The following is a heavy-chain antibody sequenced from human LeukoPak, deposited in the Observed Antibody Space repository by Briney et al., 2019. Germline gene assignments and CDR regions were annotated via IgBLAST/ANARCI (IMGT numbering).Heavy chain of an antibody. CDR1: GFTFSSYG. Sequence: PGGSLRLSCAASGFTFSSYGMHWVRQAPGKGLEWVAVISYDGSNKYYADSVKGRFTISRDNSKNTLYLQMNSLRAEDTAVYYCAKIYDSSGYYGKFDYWGQGTLVTVSS. J-gene: IGHJ4*02. D-gene: IGHD3-22*01. CDR2: ISYDGSNK. V-gene: IGHV3-30*18. CDR3: AKIYDSSGYYGKFDY.